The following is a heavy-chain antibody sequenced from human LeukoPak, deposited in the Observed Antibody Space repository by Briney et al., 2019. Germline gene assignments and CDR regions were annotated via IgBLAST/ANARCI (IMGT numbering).Heavy chain of an antibody. CDR1: GGSISSNY. CDR2: VDYRGST. V-gene: IGHV4-59*01. J-gene: IGHJ4*02. Sequence: PSETLSLXCTVSGGSISSNYWSWIRQPPGKGLEWMGNVDYRGSTNHDPSLKSRVTISLDSSKIQISLKLSSVTAADTAVYYCTRSPGPTPYYFDYWGQGTLVSVSS. CDR3: TRSPGPTPYYFDY. D-gene: IGHD4-23*01.